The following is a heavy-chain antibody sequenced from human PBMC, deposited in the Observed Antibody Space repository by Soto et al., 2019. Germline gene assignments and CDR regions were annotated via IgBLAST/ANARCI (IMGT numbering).Heavy chain of an antibody. CDR3: ARDGLLWFGELSDYGMDV. CDR2: ISAYNGNT. D-gene: IGHD3-10*01. J-gene: IGHJ6*02. V-gene: IGHV1-18*01. CDR1: GYTFTSYD. Sequence: ASVKVSCKASGYTFTSYDISWVRQAPGQGLEWMGWISAYNGNTNYAQKLQGRVTMTTDTSTSTAYMELRSLRSDDTAVYYCARDGLLWFGELSDYGMDVWGQGTTVTVSS.